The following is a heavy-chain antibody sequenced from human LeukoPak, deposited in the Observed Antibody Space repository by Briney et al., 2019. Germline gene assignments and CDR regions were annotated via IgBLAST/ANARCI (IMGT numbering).Heavy chain of an antibody. D-gene: IGHD3-10*01. CDR2: INHSGST. CDR1: GGSISSGSYY. V-gene: IGHV4-61*10. J-gene: IGHJ5*02. CDR3: ASRRSRWFGELFFWFDP. Sequence: PSETLSLTCTVSGGSISSGSYYWSWIRQPAGKGLEWIGEINHSGSTNYNPSLKSRVTISVDTSKNQFSLKLSSVTAADTAVYYCASRRSRWFGELFFWFDPWGQGTLVTVSS.